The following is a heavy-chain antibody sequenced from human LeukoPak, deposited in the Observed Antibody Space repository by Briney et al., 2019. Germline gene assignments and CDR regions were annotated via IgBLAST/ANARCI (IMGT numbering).Heavy chain of an antibody. CDR1: GFTFSSYW. CDR2: ISSSSSYI. J-gene: IGHJ4*02. CDR3: AKFPRGVLTETAENYFDY. Sequence: GGSLRLSCAASGFTFSSYWMSWVRQAPGKGLEWVSSISSSSSYIYYADSVKGRFTISRDNSKNTLYLQMNSLRAEDTAVYYCAKFPRGVLTETAENYFDYWGQGTLVTVSS. D-gene: IGHD3-9*01. V-gene: IGHV3-21*04.